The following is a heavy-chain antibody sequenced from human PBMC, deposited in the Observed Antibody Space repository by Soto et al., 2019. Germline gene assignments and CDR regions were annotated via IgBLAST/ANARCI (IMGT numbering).Heavy chain of an antibody. CDR2: INAYNGNT. CDR3: ARDQAMAQFAY. Sequence: QVQLVQSGAEVKKPGASVKVSCKASGYTFTNYGISWVRQAPGQGLEWMGWINAYNGNTKYAQKFQGRVTMTTDTSTSTAYMELRSLSSDDTAVYYCARDQAMAQFAYWGQGTLVTVSS. J-gene: IGHJ4*02. CDR1: GYTFTNYG. D-gene: IGHD5-18*01. V-gene: IGHV1-18*01.